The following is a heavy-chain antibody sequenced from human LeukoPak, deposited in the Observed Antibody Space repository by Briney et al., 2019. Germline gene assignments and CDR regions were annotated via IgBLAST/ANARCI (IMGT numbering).Heavy chain of an antibody. Sequence: GGSLGLSCAASGFSFSNYAMHWVRQAPGKGLEWVSGISWNSGSIGYADSVKGRFTISRDNAKNSLYLQMNSLRAEDTALYYCAKVGTYDSSGYYDYWGQGTLVTVSS. CDR2: ISWNSGSI. CDR1: GFSFSNYA. J-gene: IGHJ4*02. V-gene: IGHV3-9*01. CDR3: AKVGTYDSSGYYDY. D-gene: IGHD3-22*01.